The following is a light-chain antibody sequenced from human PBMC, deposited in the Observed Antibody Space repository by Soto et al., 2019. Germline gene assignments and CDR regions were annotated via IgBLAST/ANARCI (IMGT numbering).Light chain of an antibody. CDR3: SWDTIRNAWV. CDR1: SCDVGGYNG. J-gene: IGLJ3*02. CDR2: EVT. Sequence: QSALTQPASVTGSPGQAITISCTGTSCDVGGYNGVCWYQHYLGTADQVMNSEVTNRPSGVSYRFSATKCSNAASLTSSGRQADDDAYYYCSWDTIRNAWVFGGGTKLTVL. V-gene: IGLV2-14*01.